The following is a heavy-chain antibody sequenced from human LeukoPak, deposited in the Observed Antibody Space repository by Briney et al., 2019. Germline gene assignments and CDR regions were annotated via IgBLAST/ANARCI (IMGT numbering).Heavy chain of an antibody. CDR1: GFTFSSYA. CDR3: AKDPGYYGSGSYSPGFDY. V-gene: IGHV3-23*01. CDR2: ISGSGGST. Sequence: GGSLRLSCAASGFTFSSYAMSWVRQAPGKGLEWVSAISGSGGSTYYADSVKGRFTISRDNSKNTLYLQMNSLGAEDTAVYYCAKDPGYYGSGSYSPGFDYWGQGTPVTVSS. J-gene: IGHJ4*02. D-gene: IGHD3-10*01.